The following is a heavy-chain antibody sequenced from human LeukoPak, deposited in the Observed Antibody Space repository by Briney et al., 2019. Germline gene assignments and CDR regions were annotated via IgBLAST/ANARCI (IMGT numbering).Heavy chain of an antibody. CDR1: GFTFSSYG. V-gene: IGHV3-33*06. CDR3: AKDRGSYYYYMDV. D-gene: IGHD5-24*01. Sequence: GRSLRLSCAASGFTFSSYGMHWVRQAPGKGLEWVAVIWYDGSNKYYADSVKGRFTISRDNSKNTLYLQMNSLRAEDTAVYYCAKDRGSYYYYMDVWGKGTTVTISS. CDR2: IWYDGSNK. J-gene: IGHJ6*03.